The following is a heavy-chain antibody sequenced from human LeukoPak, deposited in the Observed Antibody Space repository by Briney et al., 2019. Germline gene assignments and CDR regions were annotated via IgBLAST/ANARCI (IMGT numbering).Heavy chain of an antibody. CDR1: GGSFSGYY. J-gene: IGHJ4*02. CDR2: INHSGST. V-gene: IGHV4-34*01. D-gene: IGHD6-13*01. Sequence: SETLSLTCAVYGGSFSGYYWSWIRQPPGKGLEWIGEINHSGSTNYNPSLKSRVTISVDTSKNQFSLKLSSVTAADTVVYYCARARYSSSWYYFDYWGQGTLVTVSS. CDR3: ARARYSSSWYYFDY.